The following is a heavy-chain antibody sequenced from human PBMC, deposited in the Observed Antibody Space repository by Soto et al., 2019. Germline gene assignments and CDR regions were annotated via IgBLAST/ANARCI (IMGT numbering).Heavy chain of an antibody. CDR1: GYTFTSYG. D-gene: IGHD6-19*01. J-gene: IGHJ4*02. CDR2: ISAYNGNT. V-gene: IGHV1-18*01. CDR3: ARLRHYSSGWYYFDY. Sequence: ASVKVSCKASGYTFTSYGIIWVRQAPGQGLEWMGWISAYNGNTNYAQKLQGRVTMTTDTSTSTAYMELRSLRSDDTAVYYCARLRHYSSGWYYFDYWGQGTLVTVSS.